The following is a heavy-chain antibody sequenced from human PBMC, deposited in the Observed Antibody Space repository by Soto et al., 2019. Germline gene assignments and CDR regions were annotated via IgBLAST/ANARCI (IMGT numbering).Heavy chain of an antibody. D-gene: IGHD4-17*01. J-gene: IGHJ6*02. CDR1: GYSFTRYW. CDR3: ARFYGDYASYYYGMDV. Sequence: PGESLTISCTCSGYSFTRYWISWVRQMPGKGLEWMGRIDPSDSYTNYSPSFQGHVTISADKSISTAYLQWSSLKASDTAMYYCARFYGDYASYYYGMDVWGQGTSVTVS. V-gene: IGHV5-10-1*01. CDR2: IDPSDSYT.